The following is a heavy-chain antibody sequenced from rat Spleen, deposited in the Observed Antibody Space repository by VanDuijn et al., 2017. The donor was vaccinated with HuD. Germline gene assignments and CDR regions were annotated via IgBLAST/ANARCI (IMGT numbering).Heavy chain of an antibody. CDR1: GFTYSNYV. V-gene: IGHV5S13*01. Sequence: EVQLVESGGGLVQPGRSLKLSCAASGFTYSNYVMAWVRQAPGKGLEWVSSITPAGGNTYYPDSVRGRFTVSRDNAENTVYLQMDSLRSEDTATYYCARQLHYFDYWGQGVMVTVSS. CDR2: ITPAGGNT. J-gene: IGHJ2*01. CDR3: ARQLHYFDY.